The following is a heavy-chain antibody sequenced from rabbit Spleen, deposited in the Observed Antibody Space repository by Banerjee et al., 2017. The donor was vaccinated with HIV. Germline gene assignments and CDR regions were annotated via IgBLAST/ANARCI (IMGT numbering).Heavy chain of an antibody. CDR1: GFDFSGYG. CDR3: VRDRANIGGDYGPYYFDL. CDR2: IDPVFGST. D-gene: IGHD2-1*01. J-gene: IGHJ4*01. Sequence: QEQLVESGGGLVQPGGSLKLFCKASGFDFSGYGVSWVRQAPGKGLEWIGYIDPVFGSTYYASWVNGRFTISSHNAQNTLYLQLSSLTAADTATYFCVRDRANIGGDYGPYYFDLWGQGTLVTVS. V-gene: IGHV1S47*01.